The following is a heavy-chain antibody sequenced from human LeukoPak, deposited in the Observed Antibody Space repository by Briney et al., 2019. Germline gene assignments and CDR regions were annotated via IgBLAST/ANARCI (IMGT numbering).Heavy chain of an antibody. CDR1: GYTFTSYG. Sequence: ASVKVSCKASGYTFTSYGISWVRQAPGQGLEWMGWISAYNGNTNYAQKLQGRVTMTTDTSTSTAYMELRSLRSDDTAVYYCARGGGGVDCSSTSCISLFDPWGQGTLVTVSS. V-gene: IGHV1-18*01. CDR2: ISAYNGNT. CDR3: ARGGGGVDCSSTSCISLFDP. D-gene: IGHD2-2*01. J-gene: IGHJ5*02.